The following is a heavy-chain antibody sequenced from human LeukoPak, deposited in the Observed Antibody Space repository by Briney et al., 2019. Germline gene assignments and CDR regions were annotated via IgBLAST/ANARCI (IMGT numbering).Heavy chain of an antibody. D-gene: IGHD3-10*01. CDR3: ARASAPYYYGSGSYEPGLDY. Sequence: GGSLRLSCAASGFTFSTYAMSWVRQAPGKGLEWVANIKQDGSEKYYVDSVKGRFTISRDNAKNSLYLQMNSLRAEDTAVYYCARASAPYYYGSGSYEPGLDYWGQGTLVTVSS. V-gene: IGHV3-7*01. CDR2: IKQDGSEK. J-gene: IGHJ4*02. CDR1: GFTFSTYA.